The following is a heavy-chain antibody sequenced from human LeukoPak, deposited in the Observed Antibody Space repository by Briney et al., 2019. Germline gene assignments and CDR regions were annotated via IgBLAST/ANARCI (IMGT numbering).Heavy chain of an antibody. CDR3: AKDPFRYDILTGYPYYFDY. Sequence: TGRSLRLSCAAPGFTFSSYGMHWVRQAPGKGLEWVAVISYDGSNKYYADSVKGRFTISRDNPKNTLYLQMNSLRAEDTAVYYCAKDPFRYDILTGYPYYFDYWGQGTLVTVSS. J-gene: IGHJ4*02. CDR1: GFTFSSYG. D-gene: IGHD3-9*01. V-gene: IGHV3-30*18. CDR2: ISYDGSNK.